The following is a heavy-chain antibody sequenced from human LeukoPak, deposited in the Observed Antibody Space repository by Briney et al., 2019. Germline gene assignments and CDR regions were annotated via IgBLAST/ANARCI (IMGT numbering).Heavy chain of an antibody. CDR2: IIPIFGTA. J-gene: IGHJ6*03. CDR1: GYRFTSYW. Sequence: KISCKGSGYRFTSYWIAWVRQAPGQGLEWMGGIIPIFGTANYAQKFQGRVTITADESTSTAYMELYSLRSEDTAVYFCARDRGYSYAKKSSNYYYMDVWGKGTTVTISS. V-gene: IGHV1-69*01. CDR3: ARDRGYSYAKKSSNYYYMDV. D-gene: IGHD5-18*01.